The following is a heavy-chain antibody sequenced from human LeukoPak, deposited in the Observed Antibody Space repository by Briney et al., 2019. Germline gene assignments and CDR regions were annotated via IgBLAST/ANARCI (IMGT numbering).Heavy chain of an antibody. D-gene: IGHD1-26*01. Sequence: PGRSLRLSCAASEFTLSTYGMHWVRQAPGKGLEWVAVIRYDGSNKYYADSVKGRLTISRDNSTTTLSLQMNSLRAEETAVYNWARGGVYWSGRYGSYDAFDIWGQGTMVTVSS. J-gene: IGHJ3*02. V-gene: IGHV3-33*01. CDR2: IRYDGSNK. CDR3: ARGGVYWSGRYGSYDAFDI. CDR1: EFTLSTYG.